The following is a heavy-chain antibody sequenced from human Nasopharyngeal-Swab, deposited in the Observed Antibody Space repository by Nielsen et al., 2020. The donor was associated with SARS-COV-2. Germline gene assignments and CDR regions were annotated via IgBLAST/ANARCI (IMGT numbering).Heavy chain of an antibody. CDR2: IYSSGPT. Sequence: GGSLRLSCTTSAFNVNMKYMSWVRPAPAKGLEWVSVIYSSGPTYYADSVKGRFTISRHSSKNTVYLQMNSLKPEDTAVYYCAVAAPNWFDPWGQGTLVTVSS. V-gene: IGHV3-53*04. J-gene: IGHJ5*02. D-gene: IGHD6-6*01. CDR1: AFNVNMKY. CDR3: AVAAPNWFDP.